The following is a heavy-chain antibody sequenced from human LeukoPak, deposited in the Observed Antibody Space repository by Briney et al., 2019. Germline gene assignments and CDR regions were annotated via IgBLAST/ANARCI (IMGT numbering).Heavy chain of an antibody. CDR1: GFTFSSYS. D-gene: IGHD3-10*01. CDR3: AKDVRVGEYYGSGTYLDF. V-gene: IGHV3-23*01. CDR2: ISGSGGST. J-gene: IGHJ4*02. Sequence: GGSLRLSCAASGFTFSSYSMNWVRQAPGKGLEWVSLISGSGGSTYYADSVKGRFTISRDKFKNTLFLQMSSLRAEDTAVYYCAKDVRVGEYYGSGTYLDFWGQGTLVTVSS.